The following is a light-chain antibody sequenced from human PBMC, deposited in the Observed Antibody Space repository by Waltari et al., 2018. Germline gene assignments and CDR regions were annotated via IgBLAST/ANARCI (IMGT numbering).Light chain of an antibody. CDR1: QGIGRW. CDR3: QEYDSHWS. V-gene: IGKV1-5*03. CDR2: KAS. Sequence: DIQLTQSPSTLSASVGVRVTLTCRASQGIGRWLAWYQQKPGKTPDLLIYKASILERGVPSRFSGSGSGTEFTLTITGLQPLDVATYYCQEYDSHWSFGQGTKVEIK. J-gene: IGKJ1*01.